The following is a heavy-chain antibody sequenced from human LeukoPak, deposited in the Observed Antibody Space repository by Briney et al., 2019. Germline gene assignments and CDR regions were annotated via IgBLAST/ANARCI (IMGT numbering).Heavy chain of an antibody. J-gene: IGHJ4*02. Sequence: ASVKVSCKASGYTFTGYYMHWVRQAPGQGLEWMGWINPNSGGTNYAQKFQGRVTMTRDTSISTAYMELSGLRSDDTAVYYCARNKYSSGWNYFDYWGQGTLVTVSS. CDR2: INPNSGGT. V-gene: IGHV1-2*02. D-gene: IGHD6-19*01. CDR3: ARNKYSSGWNYFDY. CDR1: GYTFTGYY.